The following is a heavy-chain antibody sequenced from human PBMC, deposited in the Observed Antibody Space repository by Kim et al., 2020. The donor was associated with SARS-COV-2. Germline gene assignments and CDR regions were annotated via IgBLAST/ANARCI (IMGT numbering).Heavy chain of an antibody. CDR2: ISYDGSSK. D-gene: IGHD5-12*01. CDR1: GFTFSSYG. Sequence: GGSLRLSCAASGFTFSSYGMHWVRQAPGKGLEWVAVISYDGSSKYYADSVKGRFTISRDNSKNTLYLQMNSLRAEDTAFYYCAKDHGRSGYEPGGYWGQGTLVTVSS. V-gene: IGHV3-30*18. CDR3: AKDHGRSGYEPGGY. J-gene: IGHJ4*02.